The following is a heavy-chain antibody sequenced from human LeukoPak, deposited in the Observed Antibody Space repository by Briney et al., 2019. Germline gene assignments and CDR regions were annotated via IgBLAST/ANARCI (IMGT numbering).Heavy chain of an antibody. D-gene: IGHD6-13*01. CDR3: ARAQPAAAGIGTFDI. CDR1: GFTFSSYS. Sequence: GGSLRLSCAASGFTFSSYSMNWVRQAPGKGLEWVSYISSSSSTIYYADSVKGRFTISRDNAKNSLYLQMNSLRAEDTAVYYCARAQPAAAGIGTFDIWGQGTMVTVSS. CDR2: ISSSSSTI. J-gene: IGHJ3*02. V-gene: IGHV3-48*01.